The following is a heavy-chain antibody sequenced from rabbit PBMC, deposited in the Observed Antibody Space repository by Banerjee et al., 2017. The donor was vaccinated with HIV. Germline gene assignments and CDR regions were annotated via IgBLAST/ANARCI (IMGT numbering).Heavy chain of an antibody. D-gene: IGHD1-1*01. V-gene: IGHV1S40*01. J-gene: IGHJ4*01. CDR2: IYVGSSGKT. CDR1: GFSFSSGYD. Sequence: QSLEESGGDLVKPGGSLTLTCKASGFSFSSGYDMCWVRQAPGKGLEWIACIYVGSSGKTHYASWAKGRFTISSHNAQNTLYLQLNSLTAADTATYFCVRDLYATSSGYYDLWGPGTLVTVS. CDR3: VRDLYATSSGYYDL.